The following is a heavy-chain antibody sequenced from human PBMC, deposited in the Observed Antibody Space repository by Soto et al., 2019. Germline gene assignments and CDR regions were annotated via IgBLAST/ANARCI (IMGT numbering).Heavy chain of an antibody. CDR1: GGSISSYY. Sequence: SETLSLTCTVSGGSISSYYWSWIRQPPGKGLEWIGYIYYSGSTNYNPSLKSRVTISVDTSKNQFSLKLSSVTAADTAVYYCARQQVVRGVSPSCWFDPWGQGTLVTVSS. J-gene: IGHJ5*02. CDR3: ARQQVVRGVSPSCWFDP. D-gene: IGHD3-10*01. V-gene: IGHV4-59*08. CDR2: IYYSGST.